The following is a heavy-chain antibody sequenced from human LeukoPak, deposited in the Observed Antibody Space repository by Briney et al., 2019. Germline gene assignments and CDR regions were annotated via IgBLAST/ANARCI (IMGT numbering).Heavy chain of an antibody. CDR1: GYSFSNDW. CDR3: ARRGCIGGTCYGY. CDR2: IYPADSDT. Sequence: GESLKISCKGSGYSFSNDWIGWVRQMPGKGLEWMGIIYPADSDTKYSPSFQGQVTISADKSISTAYLQWNSLGASDTAMYYCARRGCIGGTCYGYWGQGTLVTVSS. J-gene: IGHJ4*02. D-gene: IGHD2-15*01. V-gene: IGHV5-51*01.